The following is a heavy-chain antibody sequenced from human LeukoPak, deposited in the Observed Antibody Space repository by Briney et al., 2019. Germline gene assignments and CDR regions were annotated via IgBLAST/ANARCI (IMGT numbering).Heavy chain of an antibody. D-gene: IGHD2-21*02. Sequence: PGGSLRLSCAASGFTFSSYWMHWVRQAPGKGLVWVSRINSDGSTTSYADSVKGRFTISRDNAENTVYLQMNSLRAEDTAVYYCARDTEVVTAIGYYYYGMDVWGQGTTVTVSS. V-gene: IGHV3-74*01. CDR1: GFTFSSYW. CDR3: ARDTEVVTAIGYYYYGMDV. CDR2: INSDGSTT. J-gene: IGHJ6*02.